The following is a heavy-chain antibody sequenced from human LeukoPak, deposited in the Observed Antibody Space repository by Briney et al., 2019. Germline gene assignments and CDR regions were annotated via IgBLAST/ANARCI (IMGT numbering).Heavy chain of an antibody. V-gene: IGHV3-9*01. CDR3: AKARGYDGTVYYFDY. CDR1: GFTFDDYA. J-gene: IGHJ4*02. Sequence: GRSLRLSCAASGFTFDDYAMHWVRQAPGKGLEWVSGISWNSGSIVYADSVKGRFTISRDNAKNSLYLQMNSLRAEDTALYYCAKARGYDGTVYYFDYWGQGTLVTVSS. CDR2: ISWNSGSI. D-gene: IGHD5-12*01.